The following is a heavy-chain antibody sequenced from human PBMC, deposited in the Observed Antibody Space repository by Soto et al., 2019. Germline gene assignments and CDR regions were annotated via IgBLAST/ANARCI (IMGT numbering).Heavy chain of an antibody. CDR1: GYSFATYY. Sequence: PGESLKISCKDLGYSFATYYIAWVRQMPGKGLEWMGIIHPGDSDIRHSPSFEGQVTISADRSINTAYLQWSSLKASDTAMYYCAKWGLTTRPGPSPAFGGGIDVWGHGTAVT. V-gene: IGHV5-51*01. J-gene: IGHJ6*02. CDR3: AKWGLTTRPGPSPAFGGGIDV. CDR2: IHPGDSDI. D-gene: IGHD3-16*01.